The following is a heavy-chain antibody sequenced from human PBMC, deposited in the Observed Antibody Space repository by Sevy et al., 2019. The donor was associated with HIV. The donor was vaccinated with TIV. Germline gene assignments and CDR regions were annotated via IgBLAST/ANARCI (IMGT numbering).Heavy chain of an antibody. Sequence: ASVKVSCKASGYTFTSYGISWVRQAPGQGLEWMGWISAYNGNTNYAQKLQGRVTMTTDTSTSTAYMELRSLRSDDTAVYYCGYCSSTSSWFDPWGQRTLVTVSS. J-gene: IGHJ5*02. CDR3: GYCSSTSSWFDP. V-gene: IGHV1-18*01. CDR1: GYTFTSYG. D-gene: IGHD2-2*01. CDR2: ISAYNGNT.